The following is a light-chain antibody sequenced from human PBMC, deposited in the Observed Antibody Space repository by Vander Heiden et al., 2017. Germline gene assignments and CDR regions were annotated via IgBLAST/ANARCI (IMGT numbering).Light chain of an antibody. CDR3: QSLDRSLSGWV. J-gene: IGLJ3*02. Sequence: QSVLTQPPSVSGAPGQKVPISCTGSRFNIVAGYDVHWYRQVQGTAPKPLIFGSPERPSGVPDRFSTSQSGTSASLAITGLQPEDEASYYCQSLDRSLSGWVFGGGTKLTVL. CDR2: GSP. CDR1: RFNIVAGYD. V-gene: IGLV1-40*01.